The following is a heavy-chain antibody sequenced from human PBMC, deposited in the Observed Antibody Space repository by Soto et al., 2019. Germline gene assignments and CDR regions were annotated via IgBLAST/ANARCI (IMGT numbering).Heavy chain of an antibody. J-gene: IGHJ4*02. CDR1: GGAISSSYW. V-gene: IGHV4-4*02. CDR2: IFHSGST. Sequence: QVKLQESGPGVVNPSGTLSLTCAVSGGAISSSYWWSWVRQPPGKGLEWIGEIFHSGSTNYNPYRKTRVTTVADKLKNHFSLRLSAVTAAETELYSCDCSPRYCSGTKCSWWGQGTLVTVSS. CDR3: DCSPRYCSGTKCSW. D-gene: IGHD2-15*01.